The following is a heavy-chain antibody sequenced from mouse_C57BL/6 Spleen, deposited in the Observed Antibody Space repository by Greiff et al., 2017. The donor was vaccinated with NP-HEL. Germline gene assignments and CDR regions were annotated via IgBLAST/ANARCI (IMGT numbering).Heavy chain of an antibody. CDR1: GYAFSSSW. D-gene: IGHD2-3*01. J-gene: IGHJ3*01. V-gene: IGHV1-82*01. Sequence: QVQLKQSGPELVKPGASVKISCKASGYAFSSSWMNWVKQRPGKGLEWIGRIYPGDGDTNYNGKFKGKATLTADKSSSTAYMQLSSLTSEDSAVYFCAREWDGYPFAYWGQGTLVTVSA. CDR3: AREWDGYPFAY. CDR2: IYPGDGDT.